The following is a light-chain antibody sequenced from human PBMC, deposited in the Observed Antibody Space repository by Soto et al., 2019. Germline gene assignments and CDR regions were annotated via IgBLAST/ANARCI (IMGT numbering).Light chain of an antibody. CDR2: RAS. Sequence: EIVMTQSPDTLSVSPGERATLSCRASESVNSNLAWYQQKPGQAPRLLIYRASTRATGITARFSGSGSGTEYTLTMNSLQSEDFAVYYCQQYNYWPSFGQGTKVDIK. CDR3: QQYNYWPS. CDR1: ESVNSN. J-gene: IGKJ1*01. V-gene: IGKV3-15*01.